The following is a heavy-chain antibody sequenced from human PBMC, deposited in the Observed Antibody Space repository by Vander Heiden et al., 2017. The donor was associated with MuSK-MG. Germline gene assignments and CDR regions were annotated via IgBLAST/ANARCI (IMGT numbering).Heavy chain of an antibody. Sequence: EVQLLESGGGLVQPGGSLRLSCAASGFTFSSYAMSWVRQASGKGLEWVSAISGSGGSTYYADAVKGRFTISRDNSKNTLYLQMNSLRAEDTAVYYCAKSLTYDYGDFDYWGQGTLVTVSS. J-gene: IGHJ4*02. V-gene: IGHV3-23*01. CDR1: GFTFSSYA. CDR2: ISGSGGST. D-gene: IGHD4-17*01. CDR3: AKSLTYDYGDFDY.